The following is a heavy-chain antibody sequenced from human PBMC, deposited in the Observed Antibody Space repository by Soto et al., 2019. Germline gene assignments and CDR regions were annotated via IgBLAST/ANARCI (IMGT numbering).Heavy chain of an antibody. Sequence: GGSLRLSCAASGFTFSSYSMNWVRQAPGKGLEWVSYISSSSSTIYYADSVKGRFTISRDNAKNSLYLQMNSLRDEDTAVYYCARGGAARNSYYFDYWGQGTLVTVSS. J-gene: IGHJ4*02. CDR2: ISSSSSTI. CDR1: GFTFSSYS. CDR3: ARGGAARNSYYFDY. D-gene: IGHD6-6*01. V-gene: IGHV3-48*02.